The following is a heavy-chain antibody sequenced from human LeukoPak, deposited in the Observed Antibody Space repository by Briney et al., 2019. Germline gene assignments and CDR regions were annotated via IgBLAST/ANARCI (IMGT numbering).Heavy chain of an antibody. CDR1: GFTFSDHS. J-gene: IGHJ4*02. CDR2: IRSNGGGT. CDR3: VRLGGNDSDY. Sequence: GGSLRLSCSASGFTFSDHSRHWVRQAPGKGLEYVSAIRSNGGGTNYADSVKGRFTISRDNSKNTLYLQMSSLRVEDTAVYYCVRLGGNDSDYWGQGTLVTVSS. D-gene: IGHD1-26*01. V-gene: IGHV3-64D*06.